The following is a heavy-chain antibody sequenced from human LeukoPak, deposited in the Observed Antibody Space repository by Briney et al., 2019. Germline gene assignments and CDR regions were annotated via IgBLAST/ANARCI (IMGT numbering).Heavy chain of an antibody. V-gene: IGHV1-8*01. CDR2: MNPNSGNT. J-gene: IGHJ6*02. CDR1: GYTFTSYD. Sequence: ASVKVSCKASGYTFTSYDINWVRQATGQGLEWMGWMNPNSGNTGYAQKFQGRVTMTEDTSTDTAYMELSSLRSEDTAVYYCATARAPFSSTSCYSSDCYYYYYGMDVWGQGTTVTVSS. CDR3: ATARAPFSSTSCYSSDCYYYYYGMDV. D-gene: IGHD2-2*02.